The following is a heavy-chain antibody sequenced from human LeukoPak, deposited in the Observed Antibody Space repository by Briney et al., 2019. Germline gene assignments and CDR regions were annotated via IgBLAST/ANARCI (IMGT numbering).Heavy chain of an antibody. V-gene: IGHV5-51*01. Sequence: GESLKISFKGSGYSFTSYWIGWVRQMPGKGLELMGIIYPGDSDTRYTPSFQGQVTISDDKSISTAYLQWSGLQASDTAMYYCARHARYCSSTSCYPNWFDPWGQGTLVTVSS. CDR1: GYSFTSYW. D-gene: IGHD2-2*01. CDR2: IYPGDSDT. J-gene: IGHJ5*02. CDR3: ARHARYCSSTSCYPNWFDP.